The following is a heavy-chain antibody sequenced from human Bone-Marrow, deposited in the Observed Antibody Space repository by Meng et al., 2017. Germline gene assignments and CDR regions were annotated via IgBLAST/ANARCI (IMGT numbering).Heavy chain of an antibody. CDR1: GFTVSSNY. CDR3: AKDLGDYDSAFDI. V-gene: IGHV3-9*01. J-gene: IGHJ3*02. D-gene: IGHD3-16*01. Sequence: GGSLRLSCAASGFTVSSNYMSWVRQAPGKGLEWVSGISWNSGSIGYADSVKGRFTISRDNAKNSLYLQMNSLRAEDTALYYCAKDLGDYDSAFDIWGQGTMVTVSS. CDR2: ISWNSGSI.